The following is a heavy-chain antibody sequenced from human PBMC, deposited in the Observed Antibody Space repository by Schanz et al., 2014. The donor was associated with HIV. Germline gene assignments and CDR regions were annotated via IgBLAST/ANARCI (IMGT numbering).Heavy chain of an antibody. CDR3: AKGGFYGDYVSYYYGLDV. J-gene: IGHJ6*02. CDR1: GFTFSNDW. CDR2: INALGTTT. Sequence: VQLVESGGSLVQPGRSLRLSCAASGFTFSNDWMHWVRQAPGKGLVWVSRINALGTTTAYADSVKGRFTISRGNSKNTLYLQMNSLRAEDTAVYYCAKGGFYGDYVSYYYGLDVWGQGTTVTVSS. V-gene: IGHV3-74*01. D-gene: IGHD4-17*01.